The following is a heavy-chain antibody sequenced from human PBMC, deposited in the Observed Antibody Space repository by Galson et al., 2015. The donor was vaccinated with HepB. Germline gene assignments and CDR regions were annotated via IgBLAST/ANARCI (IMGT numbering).Heavy chain of an antibody. D-gene: IGHD3-10*01. CDR3: ARAKEGRGYFDY. V-gene: IGHV4-4*02. CDR2: AYHSGGT. J-gene: IGHJ4*02. CDR1: GDSISNDRW. Sequence: SETLSLTCAVSGDSISNDRWWSWVRQPPGEGLEWIGEAYHSGGTNYRPSLKSRVTISVDKSKNQFSLKLTSVIAADTAVYYCARAKEGRGYFDYWGQGTLVTVSS.